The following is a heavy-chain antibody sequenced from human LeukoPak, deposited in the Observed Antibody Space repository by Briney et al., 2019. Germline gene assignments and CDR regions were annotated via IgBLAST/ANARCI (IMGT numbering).Heavy chain of an antibody. D-gene: IGHD3-10*01. CDR1: GYTFTGYY. CDR3: ARYKFGYYGTGSYYQCLDY. CDR2: INPNSGGT. Sequence: ASVKVSCKASGYTFTGYYMHWVRQAPGQGLEWMGWINPNSGGTNYAQKFQGRVTMTRDTSISTAYMELSRLRSDDTAVYYCARYKFGYYGTGSYYQCLDYWGQGTLVTVSS. V-gene: IGHV1-2*02. J-gene: IGHJ4*02.